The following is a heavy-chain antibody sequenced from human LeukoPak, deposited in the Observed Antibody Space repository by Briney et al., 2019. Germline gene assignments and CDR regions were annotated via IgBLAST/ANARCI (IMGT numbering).Heavy chain of an antibody. CDR1: GTSFSRYY. Sequence: SETLSLTCAVYGTSFSRYYWSWIRQTPGRGLEWIGEIDHIGRASYHPSLKSRVTISVDKSKNQFSLKLSSVTAADTAVYYCARDHPDLGYCSSTSCAYYGMDVWGQGTTVTVSS. CDR2: IDHIGRA. D-gene: IGHD2-2*01. CDR3: ARDHPDLGYCSSTSCAYYGMDV. J-gene: IGHJ6*02. V-gene: IGHV4-34*01.